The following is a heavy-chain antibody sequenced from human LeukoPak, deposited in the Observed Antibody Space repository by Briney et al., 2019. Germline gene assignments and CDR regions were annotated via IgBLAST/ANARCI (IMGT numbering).Heavy chain of an antibody. CDR1: GFTFSSYW. Sequence: GGSLRLSCAASGFTFSSYWMSWVRQAPGKGLEWVANIKQDGSEKYYVDSVKGRFTISRDNSKNTLYLQMNSLRAEDTAVYYCARSLVGAVYGSDYWGQETLVTVSS. J-gene: IGHJ4*02. CDR2: IKQDGSEK. V-gene: IGHV3-7*01. CDR3: ARSLVGAVYGSDY. D-gene: IGHD1-26*01.